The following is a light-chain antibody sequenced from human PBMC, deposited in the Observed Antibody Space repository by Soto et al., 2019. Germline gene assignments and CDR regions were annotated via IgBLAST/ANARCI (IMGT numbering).Light chain of an antibody. Sequence: AIQMTQSPSSLSASVGDRVTISCRASQGIGNALGWYQQKPVKPPKVLIYGASNLHSGVPPRFSGSGSGTDFTLAISSLQPEDSATYYCLQDINYPWTFGQGTKVEIK. CDR1: QGIGNA. J-gene: IGKJ1*01. CDR3: LQDINYPWT. V-gene: IGKV1-6*01. CDR2: GAS.